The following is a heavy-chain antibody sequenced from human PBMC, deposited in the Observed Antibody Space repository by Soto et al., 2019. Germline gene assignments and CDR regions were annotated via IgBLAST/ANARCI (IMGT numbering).Heavy chain of an antibody. CDR1: GGSISSYY. CDR3: GRDRLAAACYYYYYGMDV. Sequence: PSEALSLTSTVSGGSISSYYWSWIRQPPGKGLEWIGNIYYSGSTNYNPSLKSLVTISVDTSKNHFSLNLSSVTAAATAVTYCGRDRLAAACYYYYYGMDVWGQGTTVTVSS. V-gene: IGHV4-59*01. J-gene: IGHJ6*02. D-gene: IGHD6-13*01. CDR2: IYYSGST.